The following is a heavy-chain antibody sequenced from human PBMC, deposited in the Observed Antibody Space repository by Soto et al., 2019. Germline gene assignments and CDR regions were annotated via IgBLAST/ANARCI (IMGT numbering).Heavy chain of an antibody. V-gene: IGHV3-33*01. D-gene: IGHD2-15*01. CDR1: GFTFSSYG. J-gene: IGHJ6*02. CDR3: AREFAYCSGGSCYWYGMDV. Sequence: LRLSCAASGFTFSSYGMHWVRQAPGKGLEWVAVIWYDGSNKYYADSVKGRFTISRDNSKNTLYLQMNSLRAEDTAVYYCAREFAYCSGGSCYWYGMDVWGQGTTVTVSS. CDR2: IWYDGSNK.